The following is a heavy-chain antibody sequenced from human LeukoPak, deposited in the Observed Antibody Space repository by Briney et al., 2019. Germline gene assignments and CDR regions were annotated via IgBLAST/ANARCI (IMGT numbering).Heavy chain of an antibody. J-gene: IGHJ5*02. Sequence: ASVKVPCKASGYTFTSYYMHWVRQAPGQGLEWMGIINPSGGSTSYAQKFQGRVTMTRDMSTSTVYMELSSLRSEDTAVYYCARGPPYYYDSKNWFDPWGQGTLVTVSS. CDR3: ARGPPYYYDSKNWFDP. D-gene: IGHD3-22*01. CDR1: GYTFTSYY. V-gene: IGHV1-46*01. CDR2: INPSGGST.